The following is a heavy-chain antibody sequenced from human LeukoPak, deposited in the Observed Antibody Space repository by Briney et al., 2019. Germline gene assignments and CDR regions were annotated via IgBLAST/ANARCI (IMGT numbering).Heavy chain of an antibody. D-gene: IGHD3/OR15-3a*01. CDR1: RFTFSRYA. CDR2: ISGSGGST. CDR3: AKDDFSFWFDP. Sequence: SGGSLRLSCAASRFTFSRYAMSWVRQAPGKGLEWVSAISGSGGSTYYADSVKGRFTISRDNSKNTLYLQMNSLRVEDTAVYYCAKDDFSFWFDPWGQGTLVTVSS. J-gene: IGHJ5*02. V-gene: IGHV3-23*01.